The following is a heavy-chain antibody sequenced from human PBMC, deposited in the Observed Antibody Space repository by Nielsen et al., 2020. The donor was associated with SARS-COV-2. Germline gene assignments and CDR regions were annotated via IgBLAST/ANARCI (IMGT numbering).Heavy chain of an antibody. CDR3: ARELIAAAGIPSLSDY. CDR1: GFTFSSYW. CDR2: ISSSSSYI. Sequence: GGSLRLSCAASGFTFSSYWMSWVRQAPGKGLEWVSSISSSSSYIYYADSVKGRFTISRDNAKNSLYLQMNSLRAEDTAVYYCARELIAAAGIPSLSDYWGQGTLVTVSS. J-gene: IGHJ4*02. V-gene: IGHV3-21*01. D-gene: IGHD6-13*01.